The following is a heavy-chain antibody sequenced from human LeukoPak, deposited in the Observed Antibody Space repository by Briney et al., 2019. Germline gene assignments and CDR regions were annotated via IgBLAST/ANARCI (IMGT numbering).Heavy chain of an antibody. CDR1: GFTFSSYS. V-gene: IGHV3-21*01. CDR3: TRDASREY. Sequence: GGSLRLSCAASGFTFSSYSMNWVRQAPGKGLEWVSSITGSSAYIYYADSVKGRFTISRDNAKNSLYLQMNSPRAEDTAVYYCTRDASREYWGQGTLVTVSS. D-gene: IGHD1-26*01. CDR2: ITGSSAYI. J-gene: IGHJ4*02.